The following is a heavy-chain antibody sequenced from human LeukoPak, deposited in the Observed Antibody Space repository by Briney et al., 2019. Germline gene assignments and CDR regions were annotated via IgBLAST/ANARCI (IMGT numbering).Heavy chain of an antibody. D-gene: IGHD6-13*01. CDR1: GFTFTSSA. V-gene: IGHV1-58*01. J-gene: IGHJ4*02. Sequence: GTSVKVSCKASGFTFTSSAVQWVRQARGQRLEWIGWIVVGSGNTNYAQKFQERVTITRDMSTSTTYMELSSLRSEDTAVYYCAAVPIAAAGDYWGQGTLVTVSS. CDR3: AAVPIAAAGDY. CDR2: IVVGSGNT.